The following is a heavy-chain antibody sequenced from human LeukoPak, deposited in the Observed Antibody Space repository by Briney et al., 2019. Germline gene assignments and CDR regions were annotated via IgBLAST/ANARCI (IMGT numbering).Heavy chain of an antibody. D-gene: IGHD3-22*01. CDR3: ARAMMGYFQH. Sequence: SVKVSCKASGGTFSSYAISWVRQAPGQGLEWMGGIIPIFGTANYAQKFQGRVTMTRDTSTSTVYMELSSLRSEDTAVYYCARAMMGYFQHWGQGTLVTVSS. V-gene: IGHV1-69*05. J-gene: IGHJ1*01. CDR1: GGTFSSYA. CDR2: IIPIFGTA.